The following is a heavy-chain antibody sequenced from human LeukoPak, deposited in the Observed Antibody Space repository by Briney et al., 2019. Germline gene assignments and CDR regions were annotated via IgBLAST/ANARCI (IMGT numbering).Heavy chain of an antibody. V-gene: IGHV3-73*01. Sequence: PGGSLKLSCAASGFMFSGSPMHWVRQASGKGLEWVGHIRSKANNYATIYAASVKGRFTISRDDSKNTAYLQMNSLKTEDTAVHYCARPSQYGSGTDYYFDSWGQGTLVTVSS. CDR3: ARPSQYGSGTDYYFDS. J-gene: IGHJ4*02. D-gene: IGHD3-10*01. CDR2: IRSKANNYAT. CDR1: GFMFSGSP.